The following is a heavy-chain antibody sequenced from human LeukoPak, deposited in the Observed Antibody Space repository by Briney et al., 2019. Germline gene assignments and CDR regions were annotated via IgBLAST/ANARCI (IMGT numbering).Heavy chain of an antibody. V-gene: IGHV4-59*01. J-gene: IGHJ4*02. CDR1: GGSISSSY. CDR2: IYYSGST. D-gene: IGHD6-13*01. CDR3: ARGPYSSRYDY. Sequence: SETLSLTCTVSGGSISSSYWSWIRQPPGKGLEWIGYIYYSGSTNYNPSLKSRVTMSVDTSMNQFSLNLSSVTAADTAVYYCARGPYSSRYDYWGQGTVVTVSS.